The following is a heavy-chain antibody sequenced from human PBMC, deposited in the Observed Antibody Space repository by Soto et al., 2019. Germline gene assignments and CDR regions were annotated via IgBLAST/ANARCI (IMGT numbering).Heavy chain of an antibody. CDR3: ARDAPLWFGELSH. Sequence: QVQLQESGPGLVKPSQTLSLTCTVIGGSIRRPNYYWSWIRQHPGKGLEWIGNIYYNGSTNYTPSLKSRAVISLDTSKNQFSLKLNSVTAADTAVYYCARDAPLWFGELSHWGQGTLVTVSS. D-gene: IGHD3-10*01. CDR1: GGSIRRPNYY. J-gene: IGHJ4*02. CDR2: IYYNGST. V-gene: IGHV4-31*03.